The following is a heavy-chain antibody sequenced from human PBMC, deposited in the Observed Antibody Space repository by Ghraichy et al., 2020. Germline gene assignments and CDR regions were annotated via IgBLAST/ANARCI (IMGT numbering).Heavy chain of an antibody. J-gene: IGHJ5*02. D-gene: IGHD1-1*01. CDR1: GYTFTSYH. Sequence: ASVKVSCKASGYTFTSYHVHWVRQAPGEGLEWMGITGPSGGNTAYAQKFRGRLTVTRDTPTTTVYMELSSLRSDDTAVYYCVRDGSNWNFDPWGPGTLVTVSS. V-gene: IGHV1-46*01. CDR2: TGPSGGNT. CDR3: VRDGSNWNFDP.